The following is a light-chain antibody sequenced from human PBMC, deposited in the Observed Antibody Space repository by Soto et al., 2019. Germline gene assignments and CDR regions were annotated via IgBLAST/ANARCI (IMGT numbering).Light chain of an antibody. CDR1: QSISTY. V-gene: IGKV1-39*01. CDR3: QQSYSNPTWT. J-gene: IGKJ1*01. Sequence: IQVTQSPSSLSASVGDRITITCRASQSISTYLNWYQQKPGEAPTLLVYDSSTLQSGVPSRFSGSGFGAEFTLTVSSLQPEDFATYYCQQSYSNPTWTLGQGTKVDI. CDR2: DSS.